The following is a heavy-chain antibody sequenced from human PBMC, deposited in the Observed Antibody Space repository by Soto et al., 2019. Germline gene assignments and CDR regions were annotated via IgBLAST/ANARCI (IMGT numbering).Heavy chain of an antibody. D-gene: IGHD3-22*01. CDR2: ISYSGST. CDR1: GGSISSFD. J-gene: IGHJ4*02. V-gene: IGHV4-59*08. CDR3: ARQDTSGYAFDY. Sequence: SETLSLTCPVSGGSISSFDLNWIRQSPGKGLEWIGYISYSGSTNYNPSLKSRVTISVDTSKNQFSLKLSSVTAADTAVYYCARQDTSGYAFDYWGQGTLVTVSS.